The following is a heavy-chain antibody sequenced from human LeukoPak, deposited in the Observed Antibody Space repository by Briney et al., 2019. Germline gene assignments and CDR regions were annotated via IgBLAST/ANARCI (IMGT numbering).Heavy chain of an antibody. CDR3: AKLQFQLLSYYGMDV. CDR1: GFTFSSYS. CDR2: ISSSSSTI. V-gene: IGHV3-48*01. Sequence: GGSLRLSCAASGFTFSSYSMNWVRQAPGKGLEWVSYISSSSSTICYADSVKGRFTISRDNAKNSLYLQMNSLRAEDTAVYYCAKLQFQLLSYYGMDVWGQGTTVTVSS. J-gene: IGHJ6*02. D-gene: IGHD5-24*01.